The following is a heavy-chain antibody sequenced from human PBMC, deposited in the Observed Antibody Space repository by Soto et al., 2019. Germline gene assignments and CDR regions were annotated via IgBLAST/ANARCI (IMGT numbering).Heavy chain of an antibody. J-gene: IGHJ4*02. CDR3: ARDEWE. V-gene: IGHV1-3*01. CDR1: GYTFTNYA. Sequence: ASVKVSCKASGYTFTNYAIHWVRQAPGQSLEWMGWIHGGRGDTKYSEKFQGRVTITRDTSASTAHMELSSLRSEDTAVYYCARDEWEGGKGPLVTVS. CDR2: IHGGRGDT. D-gene: IGHD1-26*01.